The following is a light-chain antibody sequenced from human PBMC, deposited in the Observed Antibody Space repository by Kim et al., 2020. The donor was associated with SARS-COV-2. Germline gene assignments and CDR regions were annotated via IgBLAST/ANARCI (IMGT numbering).Light chain of an antibody. V-gene: IGKV1-5*03. J-gene: IGKJ1*01. CDR2: RAS. CDR1: ESISIW. CDR3: QQYNSHPT. Sequence: DIQLTQSPSTLSASVGDTVTIACRASESISIWLAWYQQRSGTAPELLTYRASTLQSGVPSRFSGSGSGTEFALTITSLQPEDFATYYCQQYNSHPTFGQGTKVDIK.